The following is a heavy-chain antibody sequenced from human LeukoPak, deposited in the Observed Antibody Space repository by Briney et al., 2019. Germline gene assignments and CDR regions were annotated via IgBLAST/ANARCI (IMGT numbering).Heavy chain of an antibody. V-gene: IGHV1-46*01. Sequence: ASVKVSCKASGYTFTSYYMHWVRQAPGQGLEWMGIINPSGGSTSYAQKFQGRVTMTRDTSTSTVYMELSSLRSEDTAVYYCARDWGSTVTTYYFDYWGQGTLVTVSS. CDR3: ARDWGSTVTTYYFDY. CDR2: INPSGGST. CDR1: GYTFTSYY. J-gene: IGHJ4*02. D-gene: IGHD4-17*01.